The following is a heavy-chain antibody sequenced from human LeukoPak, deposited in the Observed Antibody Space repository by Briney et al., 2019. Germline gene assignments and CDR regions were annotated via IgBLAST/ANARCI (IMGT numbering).Heavy chain of an antibody. D-gene: IGHD6-19*01. CDR1: GYTFTSYD. CDR2: ISAYNGNT. V-gene: IGHV1-18*01. Sequence: ASVKVSCKASGYTFTSYDINWVRQATGQGLEWMGWISAYNGNTNYAQKLQGRVTMTTDTSTSTAYMELRSLRSDDTAVYYCARDAYSSGWYKRGDGFDYWGQGTLVTVSS. J-gene: IGHJ4*02. CDR3: ARDAYSSGWYKRGDGFDY.